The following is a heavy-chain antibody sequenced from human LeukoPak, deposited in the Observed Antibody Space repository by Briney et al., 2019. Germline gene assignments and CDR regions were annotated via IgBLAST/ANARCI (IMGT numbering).Heavy chain of an antibody. V-gene: IGHV4-31*03. J-gene: IGHJ3*02. D-gene: IGHD3-10*01. CDR3: ARCYGSGDVFDI. Sequence: SETLSLTCTVSGGSISSGGYYWSWIRQHPGKGLEWIGYIYDSGSTYYSPSLKSRITTSVDTSKSQFSLKLSSVTAADTAVYYCARCYGSGDVFDIWGQGTMVTVSS. CDR1: GGSISSGGYY. CDR2: IYDSGST.